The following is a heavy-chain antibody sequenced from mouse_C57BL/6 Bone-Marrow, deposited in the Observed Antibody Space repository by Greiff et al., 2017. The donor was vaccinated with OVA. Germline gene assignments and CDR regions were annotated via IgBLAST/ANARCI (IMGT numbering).Heavy chain of an antibody. Sequence: EVHLVESGGGLVKPGGSLKLSCAASGFTFSSYAMSWVRQTPEKRLEWVATISDGGSYTYYPDNVKGRFTISRDNAKNNLYLQMSHLKSEDTAMYYCARDPLYGSSFAYWGQGTLVTVSA. D-gene: IGHD1-1*01. CDR2: ISDGGSYT. CDR3: ARDPLYGSSFAY. V-gene: IGHV5-4*01. J-gene: IGHJ3*01. CDR1: GFTFSSYA.